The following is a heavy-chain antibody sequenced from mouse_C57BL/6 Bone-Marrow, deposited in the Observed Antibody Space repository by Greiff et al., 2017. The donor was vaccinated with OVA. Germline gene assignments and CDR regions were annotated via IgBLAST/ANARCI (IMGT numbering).Heavy chain of an antibody. Sequence: EVKVVESGGDLVKPGGSLKLSCAASGFTFSSYGMSWVRQTPDKRLEWVATISSGGSYTYYPDSVKGRFTISRDNAKNTLYLQMSSLKSEDTAMYYCARQFDGYSFYAMDYWGQGTSVTVSS. V-gene: IGHV5-6*01. CDR2: ISSGGSYT. CDR1: GFTFSSYG. CDR3: ARQFDGYSFYAMDY. D-gene: IGHD2-3*01. J-gene: IGHJ4*01.